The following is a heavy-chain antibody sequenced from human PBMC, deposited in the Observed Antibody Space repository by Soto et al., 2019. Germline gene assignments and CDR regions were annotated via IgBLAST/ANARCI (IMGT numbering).Heavy chain of an antibody. Sequence: QVQLQQWGAGLLKPSETLSLTCAVYGVSFSGYYWSWIRQPPGKGLEWIGEINHSGSTNYNPSLKSRVTISVDTSKNQFSLTLSAVTAADTAVYYCAMPVRGEHPWGQGTLVTVSS. CDR1: GVSFSGYY. J-gene: IGHJ5*02. D-gene: IGHD3-10*01. CDR3: AMPVRGEHP. V-gene: IGHV4-34*01. CDR2: INHSGST.